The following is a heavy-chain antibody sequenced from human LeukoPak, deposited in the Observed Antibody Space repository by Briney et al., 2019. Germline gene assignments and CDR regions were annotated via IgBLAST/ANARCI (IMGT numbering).Heavy chain of an antibody. J-gene: IGHJ4*02. Sequence: GGSLRLSCAASGFTFTDFYMSWIRQAPGKGLEWVSYISSSGTTIYYADSVMGRFTISRDNAQNSLYLKMNSLRAEDTAVYYCARALTGFIPGNWGQGTLVTVSS. V-gene: IGHV3-11*01. D-gene: IGHD3-9*01. CDR3: ARALTGFIPGN. CDR2: ISSSGTTI. CDR1: GFTFTDFY.